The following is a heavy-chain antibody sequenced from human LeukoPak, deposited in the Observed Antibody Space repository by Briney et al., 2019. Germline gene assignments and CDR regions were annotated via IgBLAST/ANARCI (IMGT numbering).Heavy chain of an antibody. CDR1: GFTFSSYW. CDR2: IKQDGSEK. D-gene: IGHD6-13*01. J-gene: IGHJ4*02. CDR3: AKGVGSSPMYYFDY. Sequence: GGSLRLSCAASGFTFSSYWMSWVRQAPGKGLEWVAKIKQDGSEKYYGDSVKGRFTISRDNAKNSLYLQMNSLRAEDTALYYCAKGVGSSPMYYFDYWGQGTLVTVSS. V-gene: IGHV3-7*03.